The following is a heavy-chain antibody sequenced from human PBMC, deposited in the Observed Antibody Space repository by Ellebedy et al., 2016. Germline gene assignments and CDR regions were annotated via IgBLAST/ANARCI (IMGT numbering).Heavy chain of an antibody. CDR2: IKQDGSEK. V-gene: IGHV3-7*01. CDR1: GFTFSSYW. Sequence: GESLKISXAASGFTFSSYWMSWVRQAPGKGLEWVANIKQDGSEKYYVDSVKGRFTISRDNAKNSLYLQMNSLRAEDTAVYYCARDWFADYWGQGTLVTVSS. D-gene: IGHD3-10*01. J-gene: IGHJ4*02. CDR3: ARDWFADY.